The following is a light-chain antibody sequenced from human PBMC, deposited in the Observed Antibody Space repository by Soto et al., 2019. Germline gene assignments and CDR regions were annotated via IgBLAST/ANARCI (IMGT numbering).Light chain of an antibody. CDR1: SSDVGGHNY. J-gene: IGLJ2*01. V-gene: IGLV2-14*01. Sequence: QSALTQPASVSGSPGQSITISCTGTSSDVGGHNYVSWYQQHPGTAPKLMIYEVTNRPSGVSNRFSGSKSGNTASLTISGLQADDEADYYCSSYTSSTTLDVVFGGGTKVTVL. CDR2: EVT. CDR3: SSYTSSTTLDVV.